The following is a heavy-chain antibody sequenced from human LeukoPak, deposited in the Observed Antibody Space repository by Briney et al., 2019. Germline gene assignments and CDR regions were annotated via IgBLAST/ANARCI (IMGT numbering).Heavy chain of an antibody. V-gene: IGHV1-2*02. CDR3: ASSSRGWELLGY. CDR2: INPNSGGT. D-gene: IGHD1-26*01. CDR1: GYTFTSYD. Sequence: ASVKVSCKASGYTFTSYDINWVRQATGQGLEWMGWINPNSGGTNYAQKFQGRVTMTRDTSISTAYMELSRLRSDDTAVYYCASSSRGWELLGYWGQGTLVTVSS. J-gene: IGHJ4*02.